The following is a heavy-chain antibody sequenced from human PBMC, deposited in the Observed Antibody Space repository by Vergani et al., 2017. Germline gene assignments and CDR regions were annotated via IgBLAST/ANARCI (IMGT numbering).Heavy chain of an antibody. D-gene: IGHD6-13*01. CDR1: GYTFTSYD. CDR2: MNPNSGNT. CDR3: VTGRGIY. V-gene: IGHV1-8*01. Sequence: QVQLAQSGAEVKKPGASVKVSCKAAGYTFTSYDINWVRQATGQGLEWMGWMNPNSGNTGYAQKFQGRVTMTRKTSISTAYMELSSLRADDTAVYYCVTGRGIYWGQGTLVTVFS. J-gene: IGHJ4*02.